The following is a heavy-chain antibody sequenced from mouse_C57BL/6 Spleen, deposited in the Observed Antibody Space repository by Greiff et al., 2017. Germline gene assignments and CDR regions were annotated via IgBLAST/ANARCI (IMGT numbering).Heavy chain of an antibody. CDR2: IRSGSSTI. CDR1: GFTFSDYG. CDR3: AKVLLPYFDY. V-gene: IGHV5-17*01. Sequence: EVQLVESGGGLVKHGGSLKLSCAASGFTFSDYGMHWVRQAPETGLEWVAYIRSGSSTIYYADTVKGRFTISRDNAKNTLFLQMTSLRSEDTAMYYCAKVLLPYFDYWGQGTTLTVAS. D-gene: IGHD2-3*01. J-gene: IGHJ2*01.